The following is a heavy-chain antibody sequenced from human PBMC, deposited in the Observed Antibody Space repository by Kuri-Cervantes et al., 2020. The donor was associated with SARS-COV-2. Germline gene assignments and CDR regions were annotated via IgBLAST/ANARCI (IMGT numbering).Heavy chain of an antibody. CDR3: ARDFNPLDY. CDR1: GFTFSDYY. J-gene: IGHJ4*02. V-gene: IGHV3-11*04. Sequence: GESLKISCAASGFTFSDYYMSWIRQAPGKGLEWVSYISSSGSTIYYADSVKGRFTISRDNAKNSLYLQMSSLRAEDTAVYYCARDFNPLDYWGQGTLVTVSS. CDR2: ISSSGSTI.